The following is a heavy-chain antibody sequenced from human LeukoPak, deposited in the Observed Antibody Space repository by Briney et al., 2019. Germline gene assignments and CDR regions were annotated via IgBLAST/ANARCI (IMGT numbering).Heavy chain of an antibody. CDR1: GYTFTSYG. CDR3: ARGLYCSSTSCYMDY. V-gene: IGHV1-18*01. D-gene: IGHD2-2*02. CDR2: ISAYNGNT. J-gene: IGHJ4*02. Sequence: RASVKVSCKASGYTFTSYGISWVRQAPGQGLEWMGWISAYNGNTNYAQKLQGRVTMTTDTSTSTAYMELRSLRSDDTAVYYCARGLYCSSTSCYMDYWGQGTLVTVSS.